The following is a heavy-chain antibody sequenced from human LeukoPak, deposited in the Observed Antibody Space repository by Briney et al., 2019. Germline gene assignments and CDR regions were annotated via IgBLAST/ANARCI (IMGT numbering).Heavy chain of an antibody. J-gene: IGHJ4*02. CDR2: IYHSGST. Sequence: SETLSLTCAVSGVSISSGGYSWSWIRQPPGKGLEWIGYIYHSGSTYYNPSLKSRVTISVDRSKNQFSLKLSSVTAADTAVYYCARGDGYNLGYWGQGTLVTVSS. V-gene: IGHV4-30-2*01. D-gene: IGHD5-24*01. CDR3: ARGDGYNLGY. CDR1: GVSISSGGYS.